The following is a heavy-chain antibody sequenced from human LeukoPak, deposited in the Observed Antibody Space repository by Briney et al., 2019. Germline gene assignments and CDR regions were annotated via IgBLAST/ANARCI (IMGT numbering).Heavy chain of an antibody. CDR1: GGSISSYY. Sequence: PSETLSLTCTVSGGSISSYYWCWIRQPAGEGLEWIGRIYTSGSTNYNPSLKRRVTMSVDMSKNQFSLKLSSVTAADTAVYYCARQNSWDYDSSLKNWGQGTLVTVSS. CDR3: ARQNSWDYDSSLKN. CDR2: IYTSGST. D-gene: IGHD3-22*01. J-gene: IGHJ4*02. V-gene: IGHV4-4*07.